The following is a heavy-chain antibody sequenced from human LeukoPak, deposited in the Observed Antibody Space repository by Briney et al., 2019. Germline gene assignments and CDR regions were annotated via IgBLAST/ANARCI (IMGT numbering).Heavy chain of an antibody. CDR1: GFTFSSYA. CDR3: ARDGPMGN. V-gene: IGHV3-30*09. CDR2: ISYGASNK. D-gene: IGHD3-10*01. Sequence: PGGSLRLSCAASGFTFSSYAMHWVRQAPGKGLEWVAGISYGASNKYYADSVKGRFAISRDNSKNTLYLQLNSLRAEDTAVYYCARDGPMGNWGQGTLVTVSS. J-gene: IGHJ4*02.